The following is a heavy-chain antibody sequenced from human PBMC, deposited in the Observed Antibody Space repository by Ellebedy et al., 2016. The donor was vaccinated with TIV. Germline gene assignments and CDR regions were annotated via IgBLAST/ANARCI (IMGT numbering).Heavy chain of an antibody. CDR1: GYTFTSYH. Sequence: ASVKVSXXASGYTFTSYHIHWVRQAPGQGFEWMGMINPNGGSTNYLQTFRGRVTVTRDTSTGTAFLELASLRSEDTAVYYCARSYTFGSDFDYWGQGTLVTVSS. V-gene: IGHV1-46*01. D-gene: IGHD3-16*01. CDR2: INPNGGST. J-gene: IGHJ4*02. CDR3: ARSYTFGSDFDY.